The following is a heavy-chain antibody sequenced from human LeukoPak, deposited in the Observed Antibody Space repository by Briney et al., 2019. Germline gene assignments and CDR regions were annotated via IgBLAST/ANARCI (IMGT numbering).Heavy chain of an antibody. CDR3: ARVFMYDYVWGSYRLPQAGAFDS. D-gene: IGHD3-16*02. J-gene: IGHJ3*02. Sequence: SETLSLTCTVSGGSISSYYWSWIRQPPGKGLEWIGYIQYSGSTNYNPSLKSRVTISVDTSKNQFSLKLSSVTAADTAVYYCARVFMYDYVWGSYRLPQAGAFDSWGQGTMVTVSS. V-gene: IGHV4-59*12. CDR1: GGSISSYY. CDR2: IQYSGST.